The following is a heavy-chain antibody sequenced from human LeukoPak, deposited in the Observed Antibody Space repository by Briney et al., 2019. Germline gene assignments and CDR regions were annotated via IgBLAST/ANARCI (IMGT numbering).Heavy chain of an antibody. Sequence: ASVKVSCKASGYTFTSYGISWVRQARGQGLEWMGWISAYNGNTNYAQKLQGRVTMTTDTSTSTAYMELRSLRSDDTAVYYCARLADYGDYEVIDYWGQGTLVTVSS. V-gene: IGHV1-18*01. CDR1: GYTFTSYG. J-gene: IGHJ4*02. D-gene: IGHD4-17*01. CDR3: ARLADYGDYEVIDY. CDR2: ISAYNGNT.